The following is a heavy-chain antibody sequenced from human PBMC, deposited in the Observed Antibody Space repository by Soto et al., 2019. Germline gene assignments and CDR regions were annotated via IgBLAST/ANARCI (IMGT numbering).Heavy chain of an antibody. Sequence: SETLSLTCTVSGGSISSYYWSWIRQPPGKGLEWIGYIYYSGSTNYNPSLKSRVTISVDTSKNQFSLKLSSVTAADTAVYYCARVGYCSGGSCYSSYYYYYMDVWGKGNTVTVSS. D-gene: IGHD2-15*01. CDR3: ARVGYCSGGSCYSSYYYYYMDV. V-gene: IGHV4-59*01. CDR2: IYYSGST. J-gene: IGHJ6*03. CDR1: GGSISSYY.